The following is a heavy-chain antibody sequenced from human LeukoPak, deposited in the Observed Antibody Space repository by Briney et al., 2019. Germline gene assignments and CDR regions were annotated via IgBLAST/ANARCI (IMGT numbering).Heavy chain of an antibody. Sequence: ASVKVSCKASGYTFTNYGFNWLRQAPGQGLEWMGWISAYNGNTNYAQKLQGRVTMTTDTSTSTAYMELRSLRSDDTAVYYCARDLGIAVAGTVSDYWGQGTLVTVSS. CDR1: GYTFTNYG. D-gene: IGHD6-19*01. J-gene: IGHJ4*02. V-gene: IGHV1-18*01. CDR2: ISAYNGNT. CDR3: ARDLGIAVAGTVSDY.